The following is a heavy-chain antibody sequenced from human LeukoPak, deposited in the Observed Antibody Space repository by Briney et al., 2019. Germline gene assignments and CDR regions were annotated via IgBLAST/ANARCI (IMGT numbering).Heavy chain of an antibody. D-gene: IGHD2-2*01. CDR1: GFTFSSYS. Sequence: KAGGSLRLSCAASGFTFSSYSMNWVRQAPGKGLEWVSSISSSSSYIYYADSVKGRFTISRDNAKNSLYLQMNSLRAEDTAVYYCARVSPAALFDLEYFQHWGQGTLVTVSS. J-gene: IGHJ1*01. CDR2: ISSSSSYI. CDR3: ARVSPAALFDLEYFQH. V-gene: IGHV3-21*01.